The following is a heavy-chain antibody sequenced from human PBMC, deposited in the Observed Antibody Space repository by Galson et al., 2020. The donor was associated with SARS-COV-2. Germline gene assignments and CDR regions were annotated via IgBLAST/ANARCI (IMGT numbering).Heavy chain of an antibody. V-gene: IGHV4-4*02. D-gene: IGHD3-10*01. J-gene: IGHJ4*02. CDR1: GGSISSSNW. CDR3: ARHGSGPNYFDY. Sequence: SETLSLTSAVSGGSISSSNWWSWVRQPPGKGLEWIGEFSHIASSNYNPSLKSRVTISVDKSKNQFSLELTSVTAADTAVYYCARHGSGPNYFDYWGQGTLVTVSS. CDR2: FSHIASS.